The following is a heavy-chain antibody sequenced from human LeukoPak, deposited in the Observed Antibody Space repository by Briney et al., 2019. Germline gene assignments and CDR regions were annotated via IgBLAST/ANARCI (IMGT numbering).Heavy chain of an antibody. D-gene: IGHD5-12*01. Sequence: AGGSLRLSCAASGFTFSSYAMSWVRQAPGKGLEWVSAISGSGGSTYYADSVKGRFTISRDNSKNTLYLQMNSLRAEDTAVYYCAKVKEGYSGYESFDYWGQGTLVTVSS. CDR1: GFTFSSYA. V-gene: IGHV3-23*01. CDR3: AKVKEGYSGYESFDY. J-gene: IGHJ4*02. CDR2: ISGSGGST.